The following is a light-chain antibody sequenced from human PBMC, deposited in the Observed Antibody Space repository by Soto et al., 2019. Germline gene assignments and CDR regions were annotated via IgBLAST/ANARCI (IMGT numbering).Light chain of an antibody. J-gene: IGKJ1*01. V-gene: IGKV2-28*01. CDR3: MQPLQTPRT. Sequence: DIVMTQSPLSLPVTPGEPASISCRSSQSLLHSNGYNYLDWYLQKPGQSPQLLIYLGSNLSSGVPDRFSGSGSATDFTLKISRVEAEDVGIYYCMQPLQTPRTFGQGTKVEI. CDR2: LGS. CDR1: QSLLHSNGYNY.